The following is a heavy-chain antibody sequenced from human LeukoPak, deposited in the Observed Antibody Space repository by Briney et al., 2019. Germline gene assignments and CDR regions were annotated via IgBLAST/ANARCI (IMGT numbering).Heavy chain of an antibody. V-gene: IGHV4-59*08. Sequence: KPSETLSLTCTISGGSISSYYWSWIRQPPGKGLEWLGYIYYSGSTNYNPSLKSRVTISVDTSKNQFSLKLSSVTAADTAVYYCARRGLRFNYGMDVWGQGTTVTVSS. D-gene: IGHD3-3*01. J-gene: IGHJ6*02. CDR1: GGSISSYY. CDR3: ARRGLRFNYGMDV. CDR2: IYYSGST.